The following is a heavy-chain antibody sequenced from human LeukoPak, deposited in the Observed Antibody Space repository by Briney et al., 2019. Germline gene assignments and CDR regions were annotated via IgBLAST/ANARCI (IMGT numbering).Heavy chain of an antibody. J-gene: IGHJ4*02. CDR3: ARGEDFERYYLAY. D-gene: IGHD3-9*01. CDR1: GDSISSSSYY. V-gene: IGHV4-61*01. CDR2: IYYTGTT. Sequence: SETLSLTCTVSGDSISSSSYYWTWIRQIPGKGLEWIGYIYYTGTTNYNPLFESRATISVDTSKNQFSLKLTSVTAADTAVYFCARGEDFERYYLAYWGQGTLVTVSS.